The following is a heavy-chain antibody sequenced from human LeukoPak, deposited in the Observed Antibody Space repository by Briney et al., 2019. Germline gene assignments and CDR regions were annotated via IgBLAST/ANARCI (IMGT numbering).Heavy chain of an antibody. V-gene: IGHV3-23*01. J-gene: IGHJ4*02. Sequence: GGSLRLSCAASGFTFSSYAMSWVRQAPGKGLEWVSAISGSGGSTYYADSVKGRFTISRDNSKNTLYLQMNSLRAEDTAVYYCAKDSTAVLGYYFDCWGQGTLVTVSP. CDR2: ISGSGGST. CDR3: AKDSTAVLGYYFDC. D-gene: IGHD3-16*01. CDR1: GFTFSSYA.